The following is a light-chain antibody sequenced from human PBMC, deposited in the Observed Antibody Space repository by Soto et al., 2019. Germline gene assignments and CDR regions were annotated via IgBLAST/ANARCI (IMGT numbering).Light chain of an antibody. CDR3: SSYTSSSNV. J-gene: IGLJ1*01. CDR1: SSDVGGYNY. V-gene: IGLV2-14*01. CDR2: DVS. Sequence: QSALTQPASVSGSPGQSITISCTGTSSDVGGYNYASWYQQHPGKAPKLMIYDVSNRPSGVSNRFSGSKSGNTASLTISGLQAEDEADYYCSSYTSSSNVFGTGTKVTVL.